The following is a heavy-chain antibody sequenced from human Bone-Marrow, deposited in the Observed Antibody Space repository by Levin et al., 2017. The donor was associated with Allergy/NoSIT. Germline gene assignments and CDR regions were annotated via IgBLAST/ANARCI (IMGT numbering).Heavy chain of an antibody. CDR3: AKGNRWERGNWNYGGAFDI. CDR2: ISWNSGSI. CDR1: GFTFDDYA. J-gene: IGHJ3*02. Sequence: GGSLRLSCAASGFTFDDYAMHWVRQAPGKGLEWVSGISWNSGSIGYADSVKGRFTISRDNAKNSLYLQMNSLRAEDTALYYCAKGNRWERGNWNYGGAFDIWGQGTMVTVSS. D-gene: IGHD1-7*01. V-gene: IGHV3-9*01.